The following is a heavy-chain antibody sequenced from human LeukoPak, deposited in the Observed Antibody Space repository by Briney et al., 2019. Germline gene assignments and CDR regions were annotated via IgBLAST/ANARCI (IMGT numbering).Heavy chain of an antibody. J-gene: IGHJ5*02. CDR2: ISGSGGST. Sequence: GGSLRLSCAASGFTFSSYGMSWVRQAPGKGLEWVSAISGSGGSTYYADSVKGRFTISRDNFKNTLYLQMNSLRAEDTAVYYCAKEATVTPGNINWFDPWGQGTLVTVSS. D-gene: IGHD4-17*01. V-gene: IGHV3-23*01. CDR1: GFTFSSYG. CDR3: AKEATVTPGNINWFDP.